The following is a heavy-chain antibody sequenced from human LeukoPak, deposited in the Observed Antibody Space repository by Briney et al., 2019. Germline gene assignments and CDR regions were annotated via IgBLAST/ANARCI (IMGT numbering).Heavy chain of an antibody. CDR1: GYSIGSGYY. V-gene: IGHV4-38-2*02. CDR2: IYHSGST. Sequence: PSETLSLTCTVSGYSIGSGYYWAWIRQPPGKGLEWIGSIYHSGSTYYNPSLKSRVAMSVDTSKNQCSLKLNSVTAADTAVYYCARGGGNGGGWVGHFYYMDVWGKGTTVTVSS. CDR3: ARGGGNGGGWVGHFYYMDV. D-gene: IGHD4-23*01. J-gene: IGHJ6*03.